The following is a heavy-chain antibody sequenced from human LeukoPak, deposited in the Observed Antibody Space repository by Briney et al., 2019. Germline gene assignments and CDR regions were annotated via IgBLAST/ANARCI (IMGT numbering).Heavy chain of an antibody. CDR1: GGSISSYY. CDR2: IYYSGST. CDR3: ARNLWGLDWFDP. V-gene: IGHV4-59*01. D-gene: IGHD3-16*01. J-gene: IGHJ5*02. Sequence: SETLSLTCTVSGGSISSYYWSWIRQPPGTGLEWIGYIYYSGSTNYNPSLKSRVTISVDTSKNQFSLKLSSVTAADTAVYYCARNLWGLDWFDPWGQGTLVTVSS.